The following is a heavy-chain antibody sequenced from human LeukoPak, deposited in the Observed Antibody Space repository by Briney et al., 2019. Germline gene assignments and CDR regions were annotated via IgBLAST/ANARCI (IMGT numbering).Heavy chain of an antibody. J-gene: IGHJ4*01. CDR3: ATYGSGSGTFFDS. CDR1: GYMFSDYY. D-gene: IGHD3-10*01. V-gene: IGHV3-11*04. CDR2: ISHSGSTI. Sequence: GGSLRLSCTASGYMFSDYYMSWIRQAPDKGLEWLSYISHSGSTIYYADSVKGRFTISRDNAKNSLYLRMNSLRAEDTALYYCATYGSGSGTFFDSWGQGTLVTVSS.